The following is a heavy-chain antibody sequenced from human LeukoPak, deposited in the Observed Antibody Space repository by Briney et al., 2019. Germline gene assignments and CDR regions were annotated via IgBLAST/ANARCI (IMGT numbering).Heavy chain of an antibody. CDR1: GFTFSSYA. Sequence: PGGSLRLSCAASGFTFSSYAMRWVRQAPGKGLEWVSAISGSGGSTYYADSVKGRFTISRDNSKNTLYLQMNSLRAEDTAVYYCAKGLTYTPGRRTDGDAFDIWGQGTMVTVSS. CDR2: ISGSGGST. D-gene: IGHD2-2*02. V-gene: IGHV3-23*01. J-gene: IGHJ3*02. CDR3: AKGLTYTPGRRTDGDAFDI.